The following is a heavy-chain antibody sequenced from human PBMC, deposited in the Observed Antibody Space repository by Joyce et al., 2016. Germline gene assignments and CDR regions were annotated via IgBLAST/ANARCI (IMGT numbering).Heavy chain of an antibody. V-gene: IGHV4-59*08. D-gene: IGHD5-18*01. CDR1: GGSMSNYY. CDR3: AKGDGYSFSASAFDI. CDR2: IYYSGRT. Sequence: QVQLQESGPGLVKPSSTLSLTCTVSGGSMSNYYWCWIRQSPGKGLEWSGYIYYSGRTKYTPSLKSRVTVSVETSKIQFSLKLRYVAAADTALYYCAKGDGYSFSASAFDIWGQGTMVTVSS. J-gene: IGHJ3*02.